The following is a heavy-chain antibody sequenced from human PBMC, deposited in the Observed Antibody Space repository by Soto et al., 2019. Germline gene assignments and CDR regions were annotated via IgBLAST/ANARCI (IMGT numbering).Heavy chain of an antibody. CDR2: IYYSGST. Sequence: QVQLQESGPGLVKPSQTLSLTCTVSGGSISSGGYYWSWIRQHPGKGLEWIGYIYYSGSTYYNPSLTSRVTIAVDTSKKQFSLPLSSVTAADTAVYYCAGIYSGSPGGTLRYWGQGTLVTVSS. V-gene: IGHV4-31*03. J-gene: IGHJ4*02. CDR3: AGIYSGSPGGTLRY. D-gene: IGHD1-26*01. CDR1: GGSISSGGYY.